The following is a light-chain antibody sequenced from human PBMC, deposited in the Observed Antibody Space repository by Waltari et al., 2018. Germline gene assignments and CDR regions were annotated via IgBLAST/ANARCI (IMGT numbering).Light chain of an antibody. CDR1: SSNIGAGFD. Sequence: QSVLTQPPSLSGAPGQRVTISCTGSSSNIGAGFDVHWFQHLPGAAPKLLIYGNSNRPSGVPDRLSGSKSGTSASLAITGLQAEDEADYYCQSYDSSPSAWVFGGGTKLTVL. CDR2: GNS. CDR3: QSYDSSPSAWV. J-gene: IGLJ2*01. V-gene: IGLV1-40*01.